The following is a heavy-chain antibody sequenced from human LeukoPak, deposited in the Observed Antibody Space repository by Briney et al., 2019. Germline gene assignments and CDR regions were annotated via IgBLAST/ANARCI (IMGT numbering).Heavy chain of an antibody. V-gene: IGHV3-21*04. D-gene: IGHD3-22*01. J-gene: IGHJ4*02. CDR3: AREGAQVGYDSSAYYYRGFDY. CDR2: ISSSSSYI. Sequence: GGSLRLSCAASGFTFSSYSMNWVRQAPGKGLEWVSSISSSSSYIYYADSVKGRFTISRDNAKNSLYLQMNSLRAEDTAVYYCAREGAQVGYDSSAYYYRGFDYWGQGTLVTVSS. CDR1: GFTFSSYS.